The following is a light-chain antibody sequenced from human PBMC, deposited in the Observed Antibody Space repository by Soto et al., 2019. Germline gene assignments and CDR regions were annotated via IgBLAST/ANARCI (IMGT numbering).Light chain of an antibody. CDR1: QSISSW. Sequence: DIQMTQSPSTLSASVGDRVTITCRASQSISSWLAWYQQKPGKAPKLLIYDASSLESGVPSRFSGSGSGTEFTLTISSLQPDDFATYYCQQYNSYSIFTFGPGTKGDIK. J-gene: IGKJ3*01. CDR2: DAS. V-gene: IGKV1-5*01. CDR3: QQYNSYSIFT.